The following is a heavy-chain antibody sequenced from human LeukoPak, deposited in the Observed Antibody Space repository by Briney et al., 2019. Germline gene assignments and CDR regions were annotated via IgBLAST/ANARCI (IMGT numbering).Heavy chain of an antibody. J-gene: IGHJ4*02. CDR3: ARGVIATGFDF. CDR1: GARVLSKRAV. Sequence: SQTLSLTCAISGARVLSKRAVWNGIRQSPPRAFKWLGRTFYTSKFYNEYAVSVKSRITINPDTSKNQFSLQLNSVTPEDTAVYYCARGVIATGFDFWGQGTQVAVSS. CDR2: TFYTSKFYN. D-gene: IGHD2-21*01. V-gene: IGHV6-1*01.